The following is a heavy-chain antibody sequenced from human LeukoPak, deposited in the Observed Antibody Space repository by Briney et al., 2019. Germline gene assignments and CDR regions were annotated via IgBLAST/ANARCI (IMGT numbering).Heavy chain of an antibody. CDR2: IIPMLGTA. Sequence: ASVKVSCKPSGYTFTSYYIHWVRQAPGQGLEWMGQIIPMLGTASYAQRFQGRVTLTADESTSTAYMELSSLRSEDTAVYYCARESLPYGGNSFGHYYGMDVWGQGTTVTVSS. D-gene: IGHD4-23*01. J-gene: IGHJ6*02. CDR1: GYTFTSYY. CDR3: ARESLPYGGNSFGHYYGMDV. V-gene: IGHV1-69*13.